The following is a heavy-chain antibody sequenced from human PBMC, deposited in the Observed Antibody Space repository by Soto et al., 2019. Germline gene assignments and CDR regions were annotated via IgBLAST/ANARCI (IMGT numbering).Heavy chain of an antibody. D-gene: IGHD6-13*01. Sequence: PGESLEISCKGSGCSFTSYWIGWVRQMPGKGLEWMGIIYPGDSDTRYSPSFQGQVTISADKSISTAYLQWSSLKASDTAMYYCARTSAAGKNYNGMDVWGQGTTVTVSS. V-gene: IGHV5-51*01. J-gene: IGHJ6*02. CDR3: ARTSAAGKNYNGMDV. CDR1: GCSFTSYW. CDR2: IYPGDSDT.